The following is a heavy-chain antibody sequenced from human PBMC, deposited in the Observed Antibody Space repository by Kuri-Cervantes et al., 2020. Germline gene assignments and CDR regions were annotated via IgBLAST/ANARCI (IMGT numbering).Heavy chain of an antibody. J-gene: IGHJ4*02. D-gene: IGHD3-22*01. CDR1: GYSISSGYY. Sequence: SETLSLTCTVSGYSISSGYYWGWIRQPPGKGLEWIGSIYHSGSTYYNPSLKSRVTISVDTSKNQFSLKLSSVTAADTAVYYCASYYYDSSGYYSFPWDWGQGTLVTVSS. V-gene: IGHV4-38-2*02. CDR3: ASYYYDSSGYYSFPWD. CDR2: IYHSGST.